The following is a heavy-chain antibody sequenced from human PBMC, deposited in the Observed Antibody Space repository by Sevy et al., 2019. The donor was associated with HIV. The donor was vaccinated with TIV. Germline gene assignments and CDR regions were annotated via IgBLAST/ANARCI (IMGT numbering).Heavy chain of an antibody. CDR2: LRGSDNTI. CDR3: ARDHVKDGDLGDYYYFAMDV. V-gene: IGHV3-11*01. Sequence: GGSLRLSCAASGFTFSDYYMSWIRRAPGKGLEWLSYLRGSDNTIDYADSVKGRFTISRDNAKNSLYLQMNSLRAEDTAVYYCARDHVKDGDLGDYYYFAMDVWGQGTSVTVSS. J-gene: IGHJ6*02. D-gene: IGHD4-17*01. CDR1: GFTFSDYY.